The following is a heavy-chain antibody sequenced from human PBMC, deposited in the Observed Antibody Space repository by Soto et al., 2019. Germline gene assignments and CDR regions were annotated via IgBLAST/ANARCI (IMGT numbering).Heavy chain of an antibody. CDR2: ITGSGADT. Sequence: EVQLLESGGDLVQPGGSLRLSCAASGFGFSGYVMSWVRQAPGKGLEWVSAITGSGADTYYADSVKGRFTISRDNSKNTLFLQMMRLRAEDTAVYYCAKVLRGYYVWDYWGQGTLVTVSS. V-gene: IGHV3-23*01. D-gene: IGHD3-16*01. CDR3: AKVLRGYYVWDY. CDR1: GFGFSGYV. J-gene: IGHJ4*02.